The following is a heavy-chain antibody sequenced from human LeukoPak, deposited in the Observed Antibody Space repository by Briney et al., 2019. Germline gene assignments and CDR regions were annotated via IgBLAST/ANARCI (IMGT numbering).Heavy chain of an antibody. Sequence: KPSETLSLTCTVSGGSISGYYWTWIRQPPGKGLEWIGYLFHSGTRRYNPSLKSRVTISADTTKNQIFLTLNSTTAADTAVYYCARRRGWKQQLVYFDYWGQGTLATVSS. CDR1: GGSISGYY. CDR2: LFHSGTR. D-gene: IGHD6-13*01. J-gene: IGHJ4*02. V-gene: IGHV4-59*08. CDR3: ARRRGWKQQLVYFDY.